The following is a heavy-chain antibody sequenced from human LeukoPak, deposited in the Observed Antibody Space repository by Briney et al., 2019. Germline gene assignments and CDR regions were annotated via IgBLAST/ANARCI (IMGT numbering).Heavy chain of an antibody. D-gene: IGHD3-10*01. V-gene: IGHV3-74*01. CDR1: GFTFSNYW. J-gene: IGHJ4*02. Sequence: GGSLRLSCAASGFTFSNYWMHWVRQAPGEGLVCVSRINPDGSTTTYADSVKGRFTISRDNAKNTLYLQMNSLGAEDTAVYYCARVRIGAYDFEYWGQGTLVTVSS. CDR3: ARVRIGAYDFEY. CDR2: INPDGSTT.